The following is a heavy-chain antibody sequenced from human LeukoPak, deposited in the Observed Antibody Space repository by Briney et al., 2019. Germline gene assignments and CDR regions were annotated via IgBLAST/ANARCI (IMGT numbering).Heavy chain of an antibody. CDR2: IYTSGST. D-gene: IGHD3-3*01. Sequence: PSETLSLTCTVSGDSISSYHWSWIRQPAGKGLEWIGRIYTSGSTNYNPSLKSRVTMSVDTSKNQFSLKLSSVTVADTAVYYCARVRSGALDYYYYYYMDVWGKGTTVTISS. CDR3: ARVRSGALDYYYYYYMDV. V-gene: IGHV4-4*07. CDR1: GDSISSYH. J-gene: IGHJ6*03.